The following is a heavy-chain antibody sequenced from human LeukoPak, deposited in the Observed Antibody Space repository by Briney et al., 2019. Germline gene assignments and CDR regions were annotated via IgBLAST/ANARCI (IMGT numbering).Heavy chain of an antibody. V-gene: IGHV1-2*06. D-gene: IGHD6-13*01. J-gene: IGHJ5*02. Sequence: GASVKVSCKASGYTFTSYDINWVRQATGQGLEWMGRINPNSGGTNYAQKFQGRVTMTRDTSISTAYMELSRLRSDDTAVYYCARGVIAAAGTFWFDPWGQGTLVTVT. CDR1: GYTFTSYD. CDR3: ARGVIAAAGTFWFDP. CDR2: INPNSGGT.